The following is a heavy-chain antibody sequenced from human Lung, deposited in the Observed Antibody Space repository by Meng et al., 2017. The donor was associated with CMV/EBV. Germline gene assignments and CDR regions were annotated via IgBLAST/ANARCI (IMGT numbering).Heavy chain of an antibody. CDR2: ISSRSTYK. CDR1: GFALSNHN. V-gene: IGHV3-21*01. D-gene: IGHD3-16*01. J-gene: IGHJ6*02. Sequence: SXAASGFALSNHNINWVRQAPGKGLQWVSSISSRSTYKYYADSVKGRFTISRDNAKNSVYLQMNSLRAEDTAVYYCVRDNSEGDYYNYGMDVWGQGXTVTVSS. CDR3: VRDNSEGDYYNYGMDV.